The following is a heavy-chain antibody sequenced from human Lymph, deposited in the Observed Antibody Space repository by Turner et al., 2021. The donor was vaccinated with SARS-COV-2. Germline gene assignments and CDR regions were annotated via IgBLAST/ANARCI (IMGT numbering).Heavy chain of an antibody. D-gene: IGHD3-3*01. J-gene: IGHJ4*02. V-gene: IGHV3-30*18. Sequence: QVPLVESGGGVVQPGGSLRLSCAASGFTFSSYGMHWVRQAPGKGLEWVAVISYDGNNIYYADSVKGRFTISRDNSKNTLYLQMNSLRAEDTAVYYCAKDSRVLEWLLFGEFDYWGQGTLVTVSS. CDR1: GFTFSSYG. CDR3: AKDSRVLEWLLFGEFDY. CDR2: ISYDGNNI.